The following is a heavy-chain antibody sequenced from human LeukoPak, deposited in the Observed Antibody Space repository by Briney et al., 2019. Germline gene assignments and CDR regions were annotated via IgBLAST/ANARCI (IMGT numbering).Heavy chain of an antibody. J-gene: IGHJ4*02. CDR2: IIPIFGTA. D-gene: IGHD5-12*01. CDR3: ARVPSLYSGYDFVY. Sequence: SVKVSCKASGGTFSSYAISWVRQAPGQGLEWMGGIIPIFGTADYAQKFQGRVTITADESTSTAYMELSSLRSEDTAVYYCARVPSLYSGYDFVYWGQGTLVTVSS. CDR1: GGTFSSYA. V-gene: IGHV1-69*01.